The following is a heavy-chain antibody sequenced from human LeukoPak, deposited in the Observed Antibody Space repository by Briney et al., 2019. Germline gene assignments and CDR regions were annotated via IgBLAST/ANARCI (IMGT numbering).Heavy chain of an antibody. D-gene: IGHD3-22*01. J-gene: IGHJ4*02. CDR2: INPSGGST. CDR3: AREAYYYGSSVLGGY. Sequence: GASVKVSCKASGYTFTSYYMHWVRQAPGQGLEWMGIINPSGGSTSYAQKFQGRVTMTRDTSTSTVYMELSSLRSEDTAVYYCAREAYYYGSSVLGGYWGQGTLVTVSS. CDR1: GYTFTSYY. V-gene: IGHV1-46*01.